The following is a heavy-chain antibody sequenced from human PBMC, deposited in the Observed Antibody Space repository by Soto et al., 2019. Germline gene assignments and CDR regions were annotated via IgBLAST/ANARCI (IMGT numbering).Heavy chain of an antibody. J-gene: IGHJ4*02. V-gene: IGHV4-34*01. Sequence: QVQLQQWGAGLLKPSETLSLTCAVYGGSFSGYYWSWIRQPPGKGLEWIGEINHSGSTNYNPSLKSRVTISVDTSKNQFSLKLSSVTAADTAVYYCARGGCSGGSCYFDYWGQGTLVTVSS. CDR2: INHSGST. CDR3: ARGGCSGGSCYFDY. D-gene: IGHD2-15*01. CDR1: GGSFSGYY.